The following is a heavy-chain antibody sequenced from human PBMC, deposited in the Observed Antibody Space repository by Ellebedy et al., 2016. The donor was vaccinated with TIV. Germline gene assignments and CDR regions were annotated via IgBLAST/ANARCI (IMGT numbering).Heavy chain of an antibody. CDR3: ARGEVRGVSLGGMDV. CDR2: VYHSGST. D-gene: IGHD3-10*01. Sequence: SETLSLXCAVSGGSISSNKWWSWVRQPPGKGLEWIGEVYHSGSTNYNPSLKSRVTILVDKSANQFSLILSSVTAADTAVYYCARGEVRGVSLGGMDVWGQGTTVTVSS. V-gene: IGHV4-4*02. J-gene: IGHJ6*02. CDR1: GGSISSNKW.